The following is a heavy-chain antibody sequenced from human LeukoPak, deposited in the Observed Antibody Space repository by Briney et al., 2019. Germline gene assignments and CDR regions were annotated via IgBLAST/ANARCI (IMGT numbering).Heavy chain of an antibody. CDR1: GYTLTELS. CDR3: ARGGSSSSPYYYYYMDV. D-gene: IGHD6-6*01. V-gene: IGHV1-24*01. J-gene: IGHJ6*03. Sequence: ASVKVSCKVSGYTLTELSMHWVRQAPGKGLEWMGGFDPEDGETIYAQKFQGRVTMTEDTSTDTAYMELSSLRSEDTAVYYCARGGSSSSPYYYYYMDVWGKGTTVTVSS. CDR2: FDPEDGET.